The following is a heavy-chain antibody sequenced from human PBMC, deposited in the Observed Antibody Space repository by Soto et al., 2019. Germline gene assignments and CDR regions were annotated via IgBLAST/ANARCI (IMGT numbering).Heavy chain of an antibody. Sequence: QVQLVQSGAEVKKPGSSVKVSCKASGGTFSSYAISWVRQAPGQGLEWMGGIIPIFGTADYAQKFQGRVTITAHESTSAGYMELSSLRSEDTAVYYCARDGGVYDYSPFDYWGQGTLVTVSS. J-gene: IGHJ4*02. CDR3: ARDGGVYDYSPFDY. CDR1: GGTFSSYA. CDR2: IIPIFGTA. D-gene: IGHD4-4*01. V-gene: IGHV1-69*12.